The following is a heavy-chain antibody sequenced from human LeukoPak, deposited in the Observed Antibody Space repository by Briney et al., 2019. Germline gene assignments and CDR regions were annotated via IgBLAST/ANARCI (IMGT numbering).Heavy chain of an antibody. D-gene: IGHD2-2*01. J-gene: IGHJ4*02. Sequence: ASVKVSCKASGYTFTSYGISWVRQAPGQGLEWMGWISAYNGNTNYAQKLQGRVTMTRDTSISTAYMELSRLRSDDTAVYYCARVPAADFDYWGQGTLVTVSS. CDR2: ISAYNGNT. CDR3: ARVPAADFDY. V-gene: IGHV1-18*01. CDR1: GYTFTSYG.